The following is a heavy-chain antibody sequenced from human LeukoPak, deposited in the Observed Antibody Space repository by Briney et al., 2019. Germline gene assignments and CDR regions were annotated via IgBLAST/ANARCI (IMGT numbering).Heavy chain of an antibody. CDR3: AKAQKAWELLHDFDY. CDR1: GFTFSSYA. Sequence: GGSLRLFCAASGFTFSSYAMSWVRQAPGKGLEWVSAISGSGGSTYYADSVKGRFTISRDNSKNTLYLQMNSLRAEDTAVYYCAKAQKAWELLHDFDYWGQGTLVTVSS. J-gene: IGHJ4*02. CDR2: ISGSGGST. D-gene: IGHD1-26*01. V-gene: IGHV3-23*01.